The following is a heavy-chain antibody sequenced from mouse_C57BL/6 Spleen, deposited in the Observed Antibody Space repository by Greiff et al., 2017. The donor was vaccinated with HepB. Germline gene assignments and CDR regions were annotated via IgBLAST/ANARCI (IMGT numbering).Heavy chain of an antibody. CDR3: ARVDSSGSAWFAY. J-gene: IGHJ3*01. V-gene: IGHV1-81*01. Sequence: VKLQESGAELARPGASVKLSCKASGYTFTSYGISWVKQRTGQGLEWIGEIYPRSGNTYYNEKFKGKATLTADKSSSTAYMELRSLTSEDSAVYFCARVDSSGSAWFAYWGQGTLVTVSA. CDR2: IYPRSGNT. D-gene: IGHD3-2*02. CDR1: GYTFTSYG.